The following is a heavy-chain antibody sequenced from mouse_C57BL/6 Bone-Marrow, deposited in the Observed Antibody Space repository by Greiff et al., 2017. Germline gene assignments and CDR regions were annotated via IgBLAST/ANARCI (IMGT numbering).Heavy chain of an antibody. V-gene: IGHV5-17*01. J-gene: IGHJ3*01. CDR2: ISSGSSTI. D-gene: IGHD1-1*01. CDR1: GFTFSDYG. CDR3: ARDTVVAPFAY. Sequence: VQLKESGGGLVKPGGSLKLSCAASGFTFSDYGMHWVRQAPEKGLEWVAYISSGSSTIYYADTVKGRFTISRDNAKNTLFLQMTSLRSEDTAMYYCARDTVVAPFAYWGQGTLVTVSA.